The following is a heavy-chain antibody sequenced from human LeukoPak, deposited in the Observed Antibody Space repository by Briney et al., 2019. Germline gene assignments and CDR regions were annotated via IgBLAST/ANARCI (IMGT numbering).Heavy chain of an antibody. J-gene: IGHJ4*02. D-gene: IGHD1-14*01. V-gene: IGHV3-23*01. CDR1: GFAFSSYA. Sequence: PGGSLRLSCTASGFAFSSYAMTWVRQAPGKGLEWVSGISASGGNTYHADSVKGRFTISRDNSKNTLYLQMKSLRAEDTAVYYCARLVRLDRNFDYWGQEALLTVSS. CDR3: ARLVRLDRNFDY. CDR2: ISASGGNT.